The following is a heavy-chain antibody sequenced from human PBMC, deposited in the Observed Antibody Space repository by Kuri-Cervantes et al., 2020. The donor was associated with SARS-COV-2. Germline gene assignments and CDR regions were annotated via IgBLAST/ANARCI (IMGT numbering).Heavy chain of an antibody. CDR1: GFTFSSYD. CDR3: ARAPPTYSSGWYYFDY. CDR2: IGTAGDT. Sequence: GESLKISCAASGFTFSSYDMHWVRQATGKGLEWASAIGTAGDTYYPGSVKGRFTISRENAKNSLYLQMNSLRAGDTAVYYCARAPPTYSSGWYYFDYWGQGTLVTVSS. J-gene: IGHJ4*02. D-gene: IGHD6-19*01. V-gene: IGHV3-13*04.